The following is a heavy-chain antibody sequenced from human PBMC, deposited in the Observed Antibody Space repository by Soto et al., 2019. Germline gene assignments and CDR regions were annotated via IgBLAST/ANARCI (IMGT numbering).Heavy chain of an antibody. V-gene: IGHV3-21*01. CDR2: ISSSSSYI. Sequence: EVQLVESGGGLVKPGGSLRLSCAASGFTFSSYSMNWVRQAPGKGLEWVSSISSSSSYIYYADSVKGRFTISRDNAKNALYLKMTSLRAEDTAVYYCAREGYYGPDSWGQGTLVTVSS. CDR3: AREGYYGPDS. CDR1: GFTFSSYS. J-gene: IGHJ5*01. D-gene: IGHD3-10*01.